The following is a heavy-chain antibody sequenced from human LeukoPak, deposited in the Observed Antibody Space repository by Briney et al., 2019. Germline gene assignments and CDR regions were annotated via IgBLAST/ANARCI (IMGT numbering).Heavy chain of an antibody. D-gene: IGHD3-16*01. V-gene: IGHV4-59*01. CDR3: ARDRGSLGGFDY. CDR1: GGSIGSYY. J-gene: IGHJ4*02. CDR2: IYYSGST. Sequence: SETLSLTCTVSGGSIGSYYWSWIRQPPGKGLEWIGYIYYSGSTNYNPSLKSRVTISEDTSKNQLSLKLTSVTAADTAVYYCARDRGSLGGFDYWGQGTLVTVSS.